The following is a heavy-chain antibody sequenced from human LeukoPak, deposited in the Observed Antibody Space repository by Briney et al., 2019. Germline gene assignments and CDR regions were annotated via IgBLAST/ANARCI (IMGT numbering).Heavy chain of an antibody. Sequence: SETLSLTCTVSGGSISTYFWSWIRQPPGKGLEWIGYIYYSGSTNYNPSLKSRVTISLDTSKNQFSLKLSSVTAADTAVYYCATTYHYYYGSGSYYNWFDPWGQGTLVTVSS. CDR3: ATTYHYYYGSGSYYNWFDP. V-gene: IGHV4-59*12. CDR2: IYYSGST. J-gene: IGHJ5*02. D-gene: IGHD3-10*01. CDR1: GGSISTYF.